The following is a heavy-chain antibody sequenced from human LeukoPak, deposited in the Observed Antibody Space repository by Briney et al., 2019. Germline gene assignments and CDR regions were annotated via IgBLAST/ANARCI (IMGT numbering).Heavy chain of an antibody. CDR2: IYYSGST. J-gene: IGHJ3*02. CDR1: GGSISSGTYY. V-gene: IGHV4-39*07. Sequence: SGTLSLTCAVSGGSISSGTYYWGWIRQPPGKGLEWIGSIYYSGSTYYNPSLKSRVTISVDTSKNQFSLKLSSVTAADTAVYYCARSPITMIVVVIDIWGQGTMVTVSS. CDR3: ARSPITMIVVVIDI. D-gene: IGHD3-22*01.